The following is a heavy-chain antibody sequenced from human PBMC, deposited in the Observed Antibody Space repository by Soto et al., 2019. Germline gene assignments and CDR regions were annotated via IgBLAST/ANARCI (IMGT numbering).Heavy chain of an antibody. CDR1: GFTFYSYA. D-gene: IGHD1-20*01. CDR2: IGSVGGDT. J-gene: IGHJ3*02. CDR3: VKDRMAYNSVWDPFDI. V-gene: IGHV3-23*01. Sequence: GGSLRLSCAASGFTFYSYAMSWVRQAPGKGLEWVSTIGSVGGDTYYADAVKGRFTISRDDSKNTLLLQMNSLRAEDTAVYYCVKDRMAYNSVWDPFDIWGQGTMVTVSS.